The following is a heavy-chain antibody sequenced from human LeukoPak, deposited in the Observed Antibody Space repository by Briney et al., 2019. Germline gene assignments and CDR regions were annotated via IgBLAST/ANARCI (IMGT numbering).Heavy chain of an antibody. CDR3: ARDGPKITTFGYFDY. V-gene: IGHV3-30*04. Sequence: PGRSLRLSSAASGFTFSSYVMHWVRQAPGKGLEWVAVISYDGSNIYYADSVKGRFTISRDNSKSTLYLQMNSLRAEDTAVYYCARDGPKITTFGYFDYWGQGTLVTGSS. D-gene: IGHD1/OR15-1a*01. CDR2: ISYDGSNI. J-gene: IGHJ4*02. CDR1: GFTFSSYV.